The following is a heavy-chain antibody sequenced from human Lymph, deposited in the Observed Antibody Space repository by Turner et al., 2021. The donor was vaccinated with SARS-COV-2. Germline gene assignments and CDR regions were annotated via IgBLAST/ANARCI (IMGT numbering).Heavy chain of an antibody. CDR2: ISGSGGST. CDR1: GLTFSSYA. CDR3: AKEGDTAMVNFDY. Sequence: EVQLLESGGGLVKPGGSLILSCVASGLTFSSYAMSWVRQAQGKGLEWVSAISGSGGSTYYADSVKGRFTISRDNSKNTRYLQMNSLRAEDTAVYYCAKEGDTAMVNFDYWGQGTLVTVSS. V-gene: IGHV3-23*01. J-gene: IGHJ4*02. D-gene: IGHD5-18*01.